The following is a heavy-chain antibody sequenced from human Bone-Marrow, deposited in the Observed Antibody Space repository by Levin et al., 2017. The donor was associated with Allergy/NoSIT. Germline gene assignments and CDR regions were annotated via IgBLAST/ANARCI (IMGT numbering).Heavy chain of an antibody. CDR2: IRSRAYGGTA. D-gene: IGHD3-10*01. V-gene: IGHV3-49*03. CDR1: GLNLGDHA. Sequence: PGGSLRLSCTGFGLNLGDHAVSWFRQGPGKGLEWVAYIRSRAYGGTADYAASVEGRFSLSRDDSKNIAYLDMSSLKIEDTAVYSCSAHYYSRFNWYDPWGQGTLVTVSS. CDR3: SAHYYSRFNWYDP. J-gene: IGHJ5*02.